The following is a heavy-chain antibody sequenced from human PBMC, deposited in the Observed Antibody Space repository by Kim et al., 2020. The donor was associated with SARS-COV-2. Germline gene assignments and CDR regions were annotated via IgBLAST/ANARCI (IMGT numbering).Heavy chain of an antibody. V-gene: IGHV4-34*01. CDR3: ARGGSSMVRYYYGMDV. Sequence: SLKSRVTISVDTSKNQFSLKLSSVTAADAAVYYCARGGSSMVRYYYGMDVWGQGTTVTVSS. J-gene: IGHJ6*02. D-gene: IGHD3-10*01.